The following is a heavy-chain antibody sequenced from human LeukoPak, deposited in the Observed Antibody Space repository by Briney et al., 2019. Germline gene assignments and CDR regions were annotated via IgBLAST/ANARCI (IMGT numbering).Heavy chain of an antibody. V-gene: IGHV3-21*01. Sequence: KAGGSLRLSCAASGFTFSSYSMNWVRQAPGKGLEWVSSISSSSSYIYYADSVKGRFTISRDNAKNSLYLQMNSLRAEDTAVYYCARINSALDAFDIWGQGTMVTVSS. CDR1: GFTFSSYS. D-gene: IGHD3-16*01. J-gene: IGHJ3*02. CDR3: ARINSALDAFDI. CDR2: ISSSSSYI.